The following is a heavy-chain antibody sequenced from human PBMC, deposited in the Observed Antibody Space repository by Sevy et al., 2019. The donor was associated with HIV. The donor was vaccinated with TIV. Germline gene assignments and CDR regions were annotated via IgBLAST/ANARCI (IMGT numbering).Heavy chain of an antibody. CDR2: IGVYNGNA. Sequence: ASVKVSCKTSGYNFASYGITWVRQAPGQGLEWMGWIGVYNGNANSAQNLQARFTMTTDTATSKAYMELTSLRSDETGVNYCARVPTYYYGSATYFDYWGQGTLVTVSS. V-gene: IGHV1-18*01. CDR3: ARVPTYYYGSATYFDY. D-gene: IGHD3-10*01. J-gene: IGHJ4*02. CDR1: GYNFASYG.